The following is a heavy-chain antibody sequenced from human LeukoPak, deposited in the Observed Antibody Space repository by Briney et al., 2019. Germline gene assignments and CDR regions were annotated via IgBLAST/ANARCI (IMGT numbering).Heavy chain of an antibody. V-gene: IGHV4-59*01. CDR2: IYYSGST. CDR1: GGSISNYY. Sequence: PSETLSLTCTVSGGSISNYYWSWIRQPPGKGLEWIGHIYYSGSTNYNPSLKSRVTISVDTSKNQFSLKLSSVTAADTAVYYCARDYYYYGMDVWGQGTTVTVSS. CDR3: ARDYYYYGMDV. J-gene: IGHJ6*02.